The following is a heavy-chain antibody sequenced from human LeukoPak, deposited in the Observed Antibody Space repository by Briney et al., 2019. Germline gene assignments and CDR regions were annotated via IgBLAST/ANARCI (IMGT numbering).Heavy chain of an antibody. V-gene: IGHV1-46*01. CDR2: IRTNTANA. Sequence: GASVKVSCKASGYTFSDYYIHWVRQAPGQGLEWMGMIRTNTANAHYAQKFQGRVTMTRDTSTSTVYMELNSLRSEDTAVYYCARERDSTFYFDYWGQGTLLTVSS. D-gene: IGHD2-21*01. CDR3: ARERDSTFYFDY. CDR1: GYTFSDYY. J-gene: IGHJ4*02.